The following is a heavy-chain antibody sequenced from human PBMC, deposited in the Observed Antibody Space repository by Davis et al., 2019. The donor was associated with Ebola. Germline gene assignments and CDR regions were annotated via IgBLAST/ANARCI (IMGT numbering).Heavy chain of an antibody. Sequence: GESLKISCKGSGYNFPKFWIGWVRQTSEKGLELMGIIYPGDSDTRYSPSFQGQVTISADKSISTAYLQWSSLKASDTAMYYCARHWGYDYIWGSYRYAGFDYWGQGTLVTVSS. V-gene: IGHV5-51*01. J-gene: IGHJ4*02. D-gene: IGHD3-16*02. CDR1: GYNFPKFW. CDR2: IYPGDSDT. CDR3: ARHWGYDYIWGSYRYAGFDY.